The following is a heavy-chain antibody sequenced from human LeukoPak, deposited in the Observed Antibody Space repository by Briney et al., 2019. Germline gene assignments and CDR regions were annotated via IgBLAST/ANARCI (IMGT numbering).Heavy chain of an antibody. Sequence: PSETLSLTCTVSGGSISSGDYYWSWIRQPPGKGLEWIGYIYYSGSTYYNPSLKSRVTISVDTSKNQFSLKLSSVTAADTAVYYCAREGQRGGSFDPWGQGTLVTVSS. CDR1: GGSISSGDYY. J-gene: IGHJ5*02. CDR3: AREGQRGGSFDP. CDR2: IYYSGST. D-gene: IGHD1-26*01. V-gene: IGHV4-30-4*02.